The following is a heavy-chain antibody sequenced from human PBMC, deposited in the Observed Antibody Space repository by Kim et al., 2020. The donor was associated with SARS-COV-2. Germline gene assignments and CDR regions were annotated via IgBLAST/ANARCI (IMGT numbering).Heavy chain of an antibody. V-gene: IGHV3-30*04. J-gene: IGHJ4*02. CDR1: GFTFSSYA. Sequence: GGSLRLSCAASGFTFSSYAMHWVRQAPGKGLEWVAVISYDGSNKYYADSVKGRFTISRDNSKNTLYLQMNSLRAEDTAVYYCARDTKAWVTAIRAGFDYWGQGTLVTVSS. CDR2: ISYDGSNK. CDR3: ARDTKAWVTAIRAGFDY. D-gene: IGHD5-18*01.